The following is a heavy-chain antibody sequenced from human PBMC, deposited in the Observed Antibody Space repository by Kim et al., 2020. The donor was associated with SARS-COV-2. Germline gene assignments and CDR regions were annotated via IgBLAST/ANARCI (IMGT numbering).Heavy chain of an antibody. D-gene: IGHD3-10*01. CDR1: GYTFTSYG. J-gene: IGHJ6*02. Sequence: ASVKVSCKASGYTFTSYGISWVRQAPGQGLEWMGWISAYNGNTNYAQKLQGRVTMTTDTSTSTAYMELRSLRSDDTAVYYCASSESRRHYYGSGSQNNYGMDVWGQGTTVTVSS. CDR2: ISAYNGNT. V-gene: IGHV1-18*04. CDR3: ASSESRRHYYGSGSQNNYGMDV.